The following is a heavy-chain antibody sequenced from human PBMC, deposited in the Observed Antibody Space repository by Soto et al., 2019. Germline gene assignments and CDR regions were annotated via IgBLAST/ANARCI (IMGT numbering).Heavy chain of an antibody. CDR2: TYYRSKWYN. J-gene: IGHJ6*02. CDR1: GSSVSSDIAA. CDR3: ARAHDFWSGYYHSYYYGMDV. V-gene: IGHV6-1*01. D-gene: IGHD3-3*01. Sequence: SQTLSLTCAISGSSVSSDIAAWNCIRQSPARGLERTGRTYYRSKWYNDYALSVKSRITINPDTSKNQFSLQLNSVTPEDTAVYYCARAHDFWSGYYHSYYYGMDVWGQGTTVTVSS.